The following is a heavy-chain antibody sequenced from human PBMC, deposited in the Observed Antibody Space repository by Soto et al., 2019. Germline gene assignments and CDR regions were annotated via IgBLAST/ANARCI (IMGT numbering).Heavy chain of an antibody. CDR3: ARSQGGSSSLDIYYYYYYGMDV. Sequence: QVQLVQSGAEVQKPGSSVKVSCKAPGGTFSSYAISWVRQAPGQGLEWMGGNIPIFGTAKYAQKVQGSVTITADESTSTGYMELSSLRSEDTAVYYCARSQGGSSSLDIYYYYYYGMDVWGQGTTVTVSS. D-gene: IGHD2-15*01. V-gene: IGHV1-69*01. CDR1: GGTFSSYA. J-gene: IGHJ6*02. CDR2: NIPIFGTA.